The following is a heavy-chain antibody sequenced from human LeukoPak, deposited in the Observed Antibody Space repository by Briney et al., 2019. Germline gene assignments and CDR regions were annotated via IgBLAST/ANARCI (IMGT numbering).Heavy chain of an antibody. CDR1: GYTFTGYY. V-gene: IGHV1-2*02. CDR3: ARDLSYDYVWGSYREYNWFDP. Sequence: GASVKVSCKASGYTFTGYYMHWVRQAPGQGLEWMGWINPNSGGTNYAQKFQGRVTMTRDTSISTAYMELSRLRSDDTAVYYCARDLSYDYVWGSYREYNWFDPWGQGTLVTVSS. CDR2: INPNSGGT. D-gene: IGHD3-16*02. J-gene: IGHJ5*02.